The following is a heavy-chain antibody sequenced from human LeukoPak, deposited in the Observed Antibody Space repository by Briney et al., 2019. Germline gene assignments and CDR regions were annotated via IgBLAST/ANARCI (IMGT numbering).Heavy chain of an antibody. J-gene: IGHJ4*01. CDR3: AKVGYGGNSGYSPLNDY. D-gene: IGHD4-23*01. CDR2: ISGSGGST. Sequence: GGSLRLSCAASGFTFSSYAMSWVRQAPGKGLEWVSAISGSGGSTYYADSVKGRFTISRDNPKNTLYLQMNSLRAEDTAVYYCAKVGYGGNSGYSPLNDYWGQGTLVTVSS. CDR1: GFTFSSYA. V-gene: IGHV3-23*01.